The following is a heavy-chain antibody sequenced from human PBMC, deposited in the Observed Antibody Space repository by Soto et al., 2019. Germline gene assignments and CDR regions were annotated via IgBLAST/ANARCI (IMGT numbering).Heavy chain of an antibody. J-gene: IGHJ6*02. D-gene: IGHD3-3*01. CDR1: GGTFSSYA. CDR3: VRALTDTIFGVVIKGYYYYYGMDV. CDR2: IIPIFGTA. Sequence: SVKVSCKASGGTFSSYAISWVRQAPGQGLEWMGGIIPIFGTANYAQKFQGRVTITADESTSTAYMELSSLRSEDTAVYYCVRALTDTIFGVVIKGYYYYYGMDVWGQGTTVTVSS. V-gene: IGHV1-69*13.